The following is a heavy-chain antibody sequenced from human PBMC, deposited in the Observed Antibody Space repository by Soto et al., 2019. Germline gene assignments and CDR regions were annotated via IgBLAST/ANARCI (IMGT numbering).Heavy chain of an antibody. CDR2: IYYSGTT. D-gene: IGHD5-18*01. CDR3: ARRYGYSFDY. V-gene: IGHV4-59*08. J-gene: IGHJ4*02. CDR1: GGSISSYY. Sequence: KSSETLSLTCTVSGGSISSYYWSWIRQPPGKGLEWIGYIYYSGTTNYNPSLKSRVTISVDTSKNQLSLKLSSVTAADTSVYYCARRYGYSFDYWGQGTLVTVSS.